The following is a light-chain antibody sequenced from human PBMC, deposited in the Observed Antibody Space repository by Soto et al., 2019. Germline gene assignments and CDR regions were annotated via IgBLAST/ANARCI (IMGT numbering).Light chain of an antibody. CDR3: QQYTRYWT. Sequence: IRMTQSPSTLSASVGDRVTIRCRASQSISTWLAWYQQKPGKAPRLLIYKASTLESGVPSRFSGSGSGTEFTLTISSLQPDDFATYYCQQYTRYWTFGQGTKV. CDR2: KAS. J-gene: IGKJ1*01. CDR1: QSISTW. V-gene: IGKV1-5*03.